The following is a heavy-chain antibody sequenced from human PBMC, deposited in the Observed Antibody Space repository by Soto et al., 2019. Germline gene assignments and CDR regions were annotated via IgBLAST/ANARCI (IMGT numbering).Heavy chain of an antibody. D-gene: IGHD2-2*01. CDR3: ARFCRSRSCLQYPYYHAMDV. CDR1: GFTFGDYY. CDR2: IIGSASSSARTM. Sequence: GGSLRLSCGASGFTFGDYYMTWIRQAPGKGLECVSYIIGSASSSARTMYYADSVKGRFTISRDNAKNSLYLQMNSLRAEDTAVYYCARFCRSRSCLQYPYYHAMDVWGQGTKVTVYS. J-gene: IGHJ6*02. V-gene: IGHV3-11*01.